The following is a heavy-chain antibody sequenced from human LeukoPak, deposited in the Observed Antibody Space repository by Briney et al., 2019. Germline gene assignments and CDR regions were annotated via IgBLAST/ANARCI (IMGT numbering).Heavy chain of an antibody. CDR2: IWHDGSNK. V-gene: IGHV3-33*06. Sequence: QSGGSLRPSCAASGFTFSSYGMHWVRQAPGKGLEWVAVIWHDGSNKYYADSVKGRFTISRDNSKSALYLQMNNLRAEDTAVYYCAKKCYDRSGYCFDQWGQGTLVTVSS. D-gene: IGHD3-22*01. CDR1: GFTFSSYG. J-gene: IGHJ4*02. CDR3: AKKCYDRSGYCFDQ.